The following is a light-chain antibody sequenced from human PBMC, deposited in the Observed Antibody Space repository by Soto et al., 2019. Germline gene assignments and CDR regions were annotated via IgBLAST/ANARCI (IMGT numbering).Light chain of an antibody. Sequence: DIQMTQSPSSLSASVGDKVTFTCQASQDISDFLNWYQQKPGKAPKLLIYDASNLQIGVPSRFSGTGSGTDFTFTISSLQAEDFATYCCQQYDTLPLTFGGGTKGEIK. CDR2: DAS. V-gene: IGKV1-33*01. J-gene: IGKJ4*01. CDR1: QDISDF. CDR3: QQYDTLPLT.